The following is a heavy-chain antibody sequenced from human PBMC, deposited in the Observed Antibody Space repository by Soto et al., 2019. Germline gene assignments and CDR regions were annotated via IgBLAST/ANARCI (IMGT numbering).Heavy chain of an antibody. CDR2: LYWDDDE. CDR1: GFSLSTRGVG. J-gene: IGHJ4*02. Sequence: QITLNESGPTLVKPTQTLTLTCTFSGFSLSTRGVGVGWIRQPPGKALEWLALLYWDDDERYSPSLMSRLTTTKNTANHQLFLTMTNMAPVDSATSSCAHRPRGFTYFFDYWGQGTLVTVSS. V-gene: IGHV2-5*02. CDR3: AHRPRGFTYFFDY.